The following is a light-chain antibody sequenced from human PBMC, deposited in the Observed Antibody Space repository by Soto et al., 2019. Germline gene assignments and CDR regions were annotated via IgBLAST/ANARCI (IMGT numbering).Light chain of an antibody. Sequence: SYELTQPPSVSVAPGQTARITCGGNNIGNKNVHWFQQRPGQAPVLVVYDDRDRPSGIPVRFSGSNSGDAATLTISRVEGGDEADYYCAAWDDSLKAIFGGGTQLTVL. V-gene: IGLV3-21*02. CDR2: DDR. J-gene: IGLJ7*01. CDR1: NIGNKN. CDR3: AAWDDSLKAI.